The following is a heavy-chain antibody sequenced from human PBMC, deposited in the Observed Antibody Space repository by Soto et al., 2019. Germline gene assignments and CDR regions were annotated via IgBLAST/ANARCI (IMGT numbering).Heavy chain of an antibody. CDR2: IIPMFGIK. CDR3: AKEPGDH. Sequence: ASVKVSCKTSGGTFNTYALTWVRQAPGQGLEWIGGIIPMFGIKNVAQRFQGRVTLNADDSMTTAYMEMTSLRSADTAVYYCAKEPGDHWGQGTLVTVYS. V-gene: IGHV1-69*13. CDR1: GGTFNTYA. J-gene: IGHJ5*02.